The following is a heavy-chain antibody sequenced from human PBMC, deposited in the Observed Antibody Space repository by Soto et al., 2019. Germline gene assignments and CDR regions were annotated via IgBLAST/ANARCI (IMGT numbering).Heavy chain of an antibody. Sequence: GESLKISCKGSGYSFAGYWITWVRQKPGKGLEWMRRIDPSDSQTYYSPSFRGHVTISVTKSITTVFLQWSSLRASDNAMYYCARQIYDSDTGPTFQYYFESWGQGTPVTVSS. D-gene: IGHD3-22*01. J-gene: IGHJ4*02. V-gene: IGHV5-10-1*01. CDR3: ARQIYDSDTGPTFQYYFES. CDR1: GYSFAGYW. CDR2: IDPSDSQT.